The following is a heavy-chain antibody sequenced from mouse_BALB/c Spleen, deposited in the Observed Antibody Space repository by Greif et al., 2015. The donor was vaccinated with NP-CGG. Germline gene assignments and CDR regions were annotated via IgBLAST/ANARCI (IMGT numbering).Heavy chain of an antibody. V-gene: IGHV1-7*01. D-gene: IGHD2-1*01. J-gene: IGHJ2*01. CDR3: ARYGNYYFDY. CDR1: GYTFTSYW. CDR2: INPSTGYT. Sequence: VQGVESGAELAKPGASVKMSCKASGYTFTSYWMHWVKQRLGQGLEWIGYINPSTGYTEYNQKFKDKATLTADKSSSTAYMQLSSLTSEDSAVYYCARYGNYYFDYWGQGTTLTVSS.